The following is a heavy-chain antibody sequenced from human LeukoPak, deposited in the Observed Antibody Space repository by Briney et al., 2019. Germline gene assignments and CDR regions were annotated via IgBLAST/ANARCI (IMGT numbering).Heavy chain of an antibody. V-gene: IGHV3-23*01. CDR2: ISGSGGST. CDR3: AKDSFSYNGIFDALDV. J-gene: IGHJ3*01. Sequence: GGSLRLSCAASGFTFSSYAMSWVRQVPGKGLEWVSAISGSGGSTYYADSVKGRFTISRDESKNTLFLQMNSLRAEDTAIYYCAKDSFSYNGIFDALDVWGRGTKVTVSS. D-gene: IGHD2-8*01. CDR1: GFTFSSYA.